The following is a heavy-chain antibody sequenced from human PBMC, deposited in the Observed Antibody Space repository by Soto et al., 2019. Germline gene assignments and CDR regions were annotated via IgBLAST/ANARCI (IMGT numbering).Heavy chain of an antibody. CDR3: ATTGGGYYYYYGRDV. Sequence: GESLKISCKGSGYSFTSYWISWVRQMPGKGLEWMGRIDPSDSYTNYSPSFQGHVTISADKSISTAYLQWSSLKASDTAMYYCATTGGGYYYYYGRDVWGQGTTVTVAS. V-gene: IGHV5-10-1*01. J-gene: IGHJ6*02. D-gene: IGHD7-27*01. CDR2: IDPSDSYT. CDR1: GYSFTSYW.